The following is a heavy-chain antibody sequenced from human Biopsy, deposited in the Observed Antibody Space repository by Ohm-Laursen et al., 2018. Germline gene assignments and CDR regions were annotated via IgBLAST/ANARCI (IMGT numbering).Heavy chain of an antibody. V-gene: IGHV4-4*07. CDR3: VTDRLDDITKVRGIMTD. CDR2: LFTSGTT. D-gene: IGHD3-10*01. Sequence: GTLSLTCTVSGGSINSYYWSWMRQPAGKGLEWIGRLFTSGTTNYSPSLNNRVTMSVDTSKNQFSLRLTSVTAADTAVYYCVTDRLDDITKVRGIMTDWGQGTLVIVSS. J-gene: IGHJ4*02. CDR1: GGSINSYY.